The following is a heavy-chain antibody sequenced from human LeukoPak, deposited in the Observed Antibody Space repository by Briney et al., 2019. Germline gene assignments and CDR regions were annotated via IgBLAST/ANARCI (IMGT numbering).Heavy chain of an antibody. D-gene: IGHD3-22*01. CDR2: IIPIFGIA. V-gene: IGHV1-69*04. CDR1: GGTFSSYA. J-gene: IGHJ3*02. Sequence: SVKVSCKASGGTFSSYAISWVRQAPGQGLEWMGRIIPIFGIANYAQKFQGRVTITADKSTSTAYMELSSLRSEDTAVYYCASRHYYDSSGYYARRNNAFDIWGQGTMVTVSS. CDR3: ASRHYYDSSGYYARRNNAFDI.